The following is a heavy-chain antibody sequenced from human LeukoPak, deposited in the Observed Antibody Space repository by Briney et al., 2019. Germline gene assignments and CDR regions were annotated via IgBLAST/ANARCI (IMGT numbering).Heavy chain of an antibody. CDR1: GYTFTGYY. CDR3: AREYYYGSGNYYNRIDY. Sequence: ASVQVSCKASGYTFTGYYMHWVRQAPGQGLEWMGWIDPNSGGTNYAQKFQGRVTMTRDTSIRTAYMVLNRLRSDDTAVYYCAREYYYGSGNYYNRIDYWGQGTLVTVSS. D-gene: IGHD3-10*01. V-gene: IGHV1-2*02. CDR2: IDPNSGGT. J-gene: IGHJ4*02.